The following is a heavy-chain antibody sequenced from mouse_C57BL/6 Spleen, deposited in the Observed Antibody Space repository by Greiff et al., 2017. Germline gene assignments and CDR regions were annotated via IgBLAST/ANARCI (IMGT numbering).Heavy chain of an antibody. Sequence: VMLVESGPELVKPGASVKISCKASGYAFSSSWMNWVKQRPGKGLEWIGRIYPGDGDTNYNGKFKGKATLTADKSSSTAYMQLSSLTSEDSAVYFCARGTYYYGSSYDYYAMDYWGQGTSVTVSS. CDR3: ARGTYYYGSSYDYYAMDY. CDR2: IYPGDGDT. D-gene: IGHD1-1*01. CDR1: GYAFSSSW. J-gene: IGHJ4*01. V-gene: IGHV1-82*01.